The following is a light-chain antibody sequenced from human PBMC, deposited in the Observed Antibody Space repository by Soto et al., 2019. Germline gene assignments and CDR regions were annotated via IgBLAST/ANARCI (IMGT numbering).Light chain of an antibody. CDR1: QAVSSN. Sequence: EIVMTQSPATLSVSPGERATLSCRASQAVSSNLAWYQQKPGQAPRLLIYAASTRAAGIPDRFSGSGSGTGLTLTITSLQSEDFAVYYCQHYNNCPFTFGTRTKVDI. V-gene: IGKV3-15*01. CDR3: QHYNNCPFT. J-gene: IGKJ3*01. CDR2: AAS.